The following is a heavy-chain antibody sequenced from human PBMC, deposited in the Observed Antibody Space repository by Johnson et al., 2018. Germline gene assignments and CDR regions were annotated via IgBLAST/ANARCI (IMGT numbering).Heavy chain of an antibody. CDR1: GYTFTSFD. Sequence: QVQLVQSGAEVTKPGASVKVSCEASGYTFTSFDINWVRQASGQGLEGMGWMNSNRGKTQYARKFQGRVTMTMKPTIGTAYMELRGLTYEDTAVYHWLRGAGTRWSGDYPYYYHLDVWGKGTTVTVSS. J-gene: IGHJ6*03. CDR2: MNSNRGKT. CDR3: LRGAGTRWSGDYPYYYHLDV. D-gene: IGHD2-15*01. V-gene: IGHV1-8*01.